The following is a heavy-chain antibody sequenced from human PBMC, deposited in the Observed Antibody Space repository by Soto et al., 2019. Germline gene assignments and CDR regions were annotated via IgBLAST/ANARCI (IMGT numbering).Heavy chain of an antibody. J-gene: IGHJ4*02. V-gene: IGHV3-74*02. CDR2: INSDGTTI. D-gene: IGHD1-7*01. CDR1: GFPFSNSW. Sequence: EVQLVESGGGLVQPGGSLRLSCAASGFPFSNSWMHWVRQAPGTGPVWVSRINSDGTTIHSADSVKGRFTISRDNAKNTLYLQMDSLRAEDTAVYYCTRAGNYRFDYWGQGTLVTVSS. CDR3: TRAGNYRFDY.